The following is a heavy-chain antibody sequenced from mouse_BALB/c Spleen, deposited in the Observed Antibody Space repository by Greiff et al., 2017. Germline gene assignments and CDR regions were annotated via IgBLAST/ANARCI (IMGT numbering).Heavy chain of an antibody. Sequence: EVQLQQSGPGLVKPSQSLSLTCSVTGYSITSGYYWNWIRQFPGNKLEWMGYISYDGSNNYNPSLKNRISITRDTSKNQFFLKLNSVTTEDTATYYCARRTARATYYAMDYWGQGTSVTVSS. CDR1: GYSITSGYY. V-gene: IGHV3-6*02. CDR2: ISYDGSN. J-gene: IGHJ4*01. CDR3: ARRTARATYYAMDY. D-gene: IGHD3-2*01.